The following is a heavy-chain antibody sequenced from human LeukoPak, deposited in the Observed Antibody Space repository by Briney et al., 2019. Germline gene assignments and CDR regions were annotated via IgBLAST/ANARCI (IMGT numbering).Heavy chain of an antibody. Sequence: SETLSVTCIVSGDSISSSIYYWGWIRQPPGKGLEWIGSIYYSGSTYYNPSLKSRITISVDTSKNQFSLKVSSVTAADTAVYYCARTYTSSSGFYFDYWGQGTLVTVSS. CDR1: GDSISSSIYY. D-gene: IGHD6-6*01. CDR2: IYYSGST. J-gene: IGHJ4*02. CDR3: ARTYTSSSGFYFDY. V-gene: IGHV4-39*01.